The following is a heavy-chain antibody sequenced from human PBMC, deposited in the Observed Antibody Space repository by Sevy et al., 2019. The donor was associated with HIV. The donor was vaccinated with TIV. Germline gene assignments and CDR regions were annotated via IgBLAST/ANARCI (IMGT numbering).Heavy chain of an antibody. CDR2: ILDRGDQT. Sequence: GGSPRLSCTVSGFIFGDYDMHWVCQAPGKGLEWVSLILDRGDQTFYGESVKGRSTISRDNAKNTLYLQMSRLRHEDTAVYYCVAEPPSGGHGNYHYGLDLWGQGTTVTVSS. V-gene: IGHV3-30*03. D-gene: IGHD3-16*01. J-gene: IGHJ6*02. CDR3: VAEPPSGGHGNYHYGLDL. CDR1: GFIFGDYD.